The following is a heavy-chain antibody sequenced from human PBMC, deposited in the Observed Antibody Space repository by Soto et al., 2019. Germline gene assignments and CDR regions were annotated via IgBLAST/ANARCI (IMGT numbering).Heavy chain of an antibody. CDR3: ARDVEYSSSSDY. CDR2: IYYSGST. V-gene: IGHV4-31*03. J-gene: IGHJ4*02. Sequence: SETLSLTCTVSGGSISSGGYYWSWIRQHPGKGLEWIGYIYYSGSTYYNPSLKSRVTISVDTSKNQFSLKLSSVTAADTAVYYCARDVEYSSSSDYWGQGTLVTVSS. CDR1: GGSISSGGYY. D-gene: IGHD6-6*01.